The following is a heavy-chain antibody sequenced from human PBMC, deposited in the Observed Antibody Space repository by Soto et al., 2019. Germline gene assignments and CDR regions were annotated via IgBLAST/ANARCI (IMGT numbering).Heavy chain of an antibody. J-gene: IGHJ6*02. CDR2: IWYDGSNK. CDR1: GFTFSSYG. Sequence: QVQLVESGGGVVQPGRSLRLSCAASGFTFSSYGMHWVRQAPGKGLEWVAVIWYDGSNKYYADSVKGRFTISRDNSKNKLYLKMNSLRAEDTAVYYCARGATGWYRGDYGMDVWGQGTTVTVSS. D-gene: IGHD2-15*01. CDR3: ARGATGWYRGDYGMDV. V-gene: IGHV3-33*01.